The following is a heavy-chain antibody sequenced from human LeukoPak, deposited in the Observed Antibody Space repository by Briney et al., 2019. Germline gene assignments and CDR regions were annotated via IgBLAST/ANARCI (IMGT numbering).Heavy chain of an antibody. Sequence: PGGSLRLSCAASGFTFSDYYMSWIRQAPGKGLEWVSYISSSSSYTNYADSVKGRFTISRDNAKNSLYLQMNSLRAEDTAVYYCARDLTTVSAGTDVWGQGTTVTVSS. CDR3: ARDLTTVSAGTDV. D-gene: IGHD4-17*01. V-gene: IGHV3-11*05. J-gene: IGHJ6*02. CDR1: GFTFSDYY. CDR2: ISSSSSYT.